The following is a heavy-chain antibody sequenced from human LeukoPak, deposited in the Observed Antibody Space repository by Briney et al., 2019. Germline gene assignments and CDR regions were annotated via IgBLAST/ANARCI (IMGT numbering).Heavy chain of an antibody. CDR2: INDNGGIT. J-gene: IGHJ4*02. CDR1: GFTFSRHA. V-gene: IGHV3-64*04. CDR3: ARASTTVPNLLDN. D-gene: IGHD4-17*01. Sequence: GGSLRLPCSGAGFTFSRHAMHWVRQAPGKGLEYVSTINDNGGITYYADSLKGRFTISRDNAKNTLYLQMNSLRAEDTAVYFCARASTTVPNLLDNWGQGTLVTVSS.